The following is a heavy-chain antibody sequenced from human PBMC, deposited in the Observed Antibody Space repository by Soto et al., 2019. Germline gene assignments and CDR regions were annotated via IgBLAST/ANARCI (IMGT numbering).Heavy chain of an antibody. Sequence: PGGSLRLSCTASGFTFSDYAMSWVRQAPGKGLEWVSTFSSGGGGTYYADSVKGRFTISRDNSKNTLSLQMNSLRAEDTAVYYWTKANRYCRCSNCFTFDYWGLGTLVTVSS. CDR1: GFTFSDYA. CDR2: FSSGGGGT. D-gene: IGHD2-15*01. V-gene: IGHV3-23*01. J-gene: IGHJ4*02. CDR3: TKANRYCRCSNCFTFDY.